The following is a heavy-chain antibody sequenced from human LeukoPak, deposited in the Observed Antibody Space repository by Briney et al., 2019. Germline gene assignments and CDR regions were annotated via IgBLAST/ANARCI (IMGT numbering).Heavy chain of an antibody. J-gene: IGHJ3*02. CDR3: ARGPYSYDSSGAFDI. V-gene: IGHV3-72*01. CDR1: GFTFSDHY. CDR2: TRNKANSYTT. D-gene: IGHD3-22*01. Sequence: GGSLRLSCAASGFTFSDHYMDWVRQAPGKGLEWVGRTRNKANSYTTEYAASVKGRFTISRDDSKNSLYLQMNSLKTEDTAVYFCARGPYSYDSSGAFDIWGQGTMVTVSS.